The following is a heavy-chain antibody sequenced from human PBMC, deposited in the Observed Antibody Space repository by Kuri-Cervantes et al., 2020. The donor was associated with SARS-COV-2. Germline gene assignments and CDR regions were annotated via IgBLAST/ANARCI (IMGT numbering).Heavy chain of an antibody. V-gene: IGHV3-7*01. CDR2: IKQDGSEK. J-gene: IGHJ4*02. CDR1: RFTFSSYW. Sequence: GGSLRLSCAASRFTFSSYWMSWVRQAPGKGLEWVANIKQDGSEKYYVDSVKGRFTISRDNAKNSLYLQMNSLRAEDTAVYYCARGMGRYSSSFDYWGQGTLVTVSS. CDR3: ARGMGRYSSSFDY. D-gene: IGHD6-6*01.